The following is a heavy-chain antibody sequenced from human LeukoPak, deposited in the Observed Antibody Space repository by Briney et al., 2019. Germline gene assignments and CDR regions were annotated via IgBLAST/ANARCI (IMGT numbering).Heavy chain of an antibody. CDR2: IDTSGNT. V-gene: IGHV4-4*07. D-gene: IGHD6-13*01. J-gene: IGHJ2*01. Sequence: SETLSLTCTVSGGSISSYYWSWIRQPAGKGLEWIGRIDTSGNTNYKPSLKSRVTMSVDTPKNQFSLKLSSVTAADTAVYYCARVSSSWYQDWYFDLWGRGTLVTVSS. CDR1: GGSISSYY. CDR3: ARVSSSWYQDWYFDL.